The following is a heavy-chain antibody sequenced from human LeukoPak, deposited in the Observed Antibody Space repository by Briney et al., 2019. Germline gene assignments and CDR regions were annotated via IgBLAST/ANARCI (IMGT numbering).Heavy chain of an antibody. CDR3: ARDPATVFGEVIVAGWFDP. D-gene: IGHD3-3*01. V-gene: IGHV1-2*02. CDR2: INPNTGGT. Sequence: ASVRVSCKPSGYTFSDYQLHWVRQAPGQGLEWMGCINPNTGGTKYAQKFQGRVTLTRDTSIATAYMDLRRLRSDDTAVYFCARDPATVFGEVIVAGWFDPWGQGTLVTVSS. CDR1: GYTFSDYQ. J-gene: IGHJ5*02.